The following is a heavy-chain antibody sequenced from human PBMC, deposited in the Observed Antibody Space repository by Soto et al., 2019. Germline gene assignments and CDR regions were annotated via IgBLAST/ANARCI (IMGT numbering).Heavy chain of an antibody. D-gene: IGHD6-13*01. CDR1: GFTFSAYA. J-gene: IGHJ4*02. V-gene: IGHV3-23*01. Sequence: GGSLRLSCAASGFTFSAYAMSWVRQAPGKGLEWVSVISGSGGATYYADSVKGRFTISRDNSKNTLYLQMNSLRAEDTAVYYCARQEYSTTWYLNYWGKGTLVTVAS. CDR3: ARQEYSTTWYLNY. CDR2: ISGSGGAT.